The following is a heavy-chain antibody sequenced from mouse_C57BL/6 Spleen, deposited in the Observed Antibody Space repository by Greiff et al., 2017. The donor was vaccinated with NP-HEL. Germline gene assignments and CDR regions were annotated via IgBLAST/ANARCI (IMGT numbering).Heavy chain of an antibody. CDR1: GYTFTSYW. V-gene: IGHV1-50*01. D-gene: IGHD3-2*02. CDR2: IDPSDSYT. Sequence: QVQLQQPGAELVKPGASVKLSCKASGYTFTSYWMQWVKQRPGQGLEWIGEIDPSDSYTNYNQKFKGKATLTVDTSSSTAYMQLSSLTSEDSAVYYCARETAQATPFAYWGQGTLVTVSA. CDR3: ARETAQATPFAY. J-gene: IGHJ3*01.